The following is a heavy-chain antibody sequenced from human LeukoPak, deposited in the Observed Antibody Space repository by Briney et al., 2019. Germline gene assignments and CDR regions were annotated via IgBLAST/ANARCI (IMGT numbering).Heavy chain of an antibody. J-gene: IGHJ4*02. V-gene: IGHV4-31*03. CDR2: IYYCGST. Sequence: SETLSLTCTVSGGSISSGGYYWSWIRQHPGKGLEWIGYIYYCGSTYYNPSLKSRVTISVDTSKNQFSLKLSSVTAADTAVYYCARVGGIAAAGFDYWGQGNLVTVSS. CDR1: GGSISSGGYY. CDR3: ARVGGIAAAGFDY. D-gene: IGHD6-13*01.